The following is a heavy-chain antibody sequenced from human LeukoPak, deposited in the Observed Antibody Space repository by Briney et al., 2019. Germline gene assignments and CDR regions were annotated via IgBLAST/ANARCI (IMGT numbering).Heavy chain of an antibody. CDR3: ARDLGSALDD. V-gene: IGHV3-30*03. CDR1: GFTFNNYG. D-gene: IGHD6-19*01. CDR2: ISFDGYSQ. Sequence: GGSLRLSCAASGFTFNNYGMHWVRQAPGKGLEWVALISFDGYSQVYTDSVKGRFNISRDNSRNTLYLQMTRLRPRDTAVYYCARDLGSALDDWGQGTLVTVSS. J-gene: IGHJ4*02.